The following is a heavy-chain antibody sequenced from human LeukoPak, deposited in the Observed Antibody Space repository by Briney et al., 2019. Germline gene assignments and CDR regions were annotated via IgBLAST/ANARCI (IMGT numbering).Heavy chain of an antibody. CDR2: INGNGAAT. CDR3: ANGLAASGNFLLRDYYYFIDV. CDR1: GFTFSSYG. D-gene: IGHD1-26*01. Sequence: GGSLRLSCAASGFTFSSYGMHWVRQAPGKGLEWVSTINGNGAATYYADSFKGRFLISRDDSKSTVYLRMNKLRVEDSGLYYCANGLAASGNFLLRDYYYFIDVWGKGTTVIVS. J-gene: IGHJ6*03. V-gene: IGHV3-23*01.